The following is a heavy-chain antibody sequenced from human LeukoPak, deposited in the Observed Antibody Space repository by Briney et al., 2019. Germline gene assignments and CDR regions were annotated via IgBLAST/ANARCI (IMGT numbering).Heavy chain of an antibody. V-gene: IGHV1-18*01. D-gene: IGHD5-12*01. J-gene: IGHJ3*02. CDR2: ISAYNGNT. CDR3: ARDDGYSGYDSSSTFHFDI. CDR1: GYTFTNYG. Sequence: ASVKVSCKASGYTFTNYGISWVRQAPGQGLEWMGWISAYNGNTYYAQKFQGRVTITADESTSTAYMELSSLRSEDTAVYYCARDDGYSGYDSSSTFHFDIWGQGTMVTVSS.